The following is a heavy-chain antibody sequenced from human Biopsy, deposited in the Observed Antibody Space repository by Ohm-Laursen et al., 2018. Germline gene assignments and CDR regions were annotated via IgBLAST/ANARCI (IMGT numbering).Heavy chain of an antibody. Sequence: SVKVSCKSSGYTFTGQYLHWVRQVPGQGLEWMGWINPHSGTTKFAQDFQGRVTMTRDTSITTAYMELRRLRSDDTAVYYRAKGQDLRGGAEYFQHWGQGALVTVSS. D-gene: IGHD2-15*01. CDR2: INPHSGTT. CDR3: AKGQDLRGGAEYFQH. J-gene: IGHJ1*01. V-gene: IGHV1-2*02. CDR1: GYTFTGQY.